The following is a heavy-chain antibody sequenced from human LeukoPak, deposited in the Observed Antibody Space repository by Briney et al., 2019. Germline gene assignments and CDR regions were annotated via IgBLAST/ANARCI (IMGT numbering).Heavy chain of an antibody. J-gene: IGHJ3*02. CDR3: AGELSSSSRAFDI. V-gene: IGHV3-11*01. D-gene: IGHD6-6*01. CDR1: GFTFSDYY. Sequence: GGSLRLSCAASGFTFSDYYMSWIRQAPGKGLEWVSYISSSGSTIYYADSVKGRFTISRDNAKNSLYLQMNSLRAEDTAVYYCAGELSSSSRAFDIWGQGTMVTVSS. CDR2: ISSSGSTI.